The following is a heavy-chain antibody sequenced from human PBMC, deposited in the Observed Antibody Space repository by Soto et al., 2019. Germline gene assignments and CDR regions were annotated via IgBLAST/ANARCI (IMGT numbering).Heavy chain of an antibody. D-gene: IGHD5-18*01. J-gene: IGHJ3*02. V-gene: IGHV4-30-4*01. CDR3: ARVLQLWLNAFDI. Sequence: QVQLQESGPGLVKPSQTLSLTCTVSGGSISSGEYFWSWIRQPPGKGLEWIAYIYYSGSTYYNPSLKSRVTISVDTSKNQFPLKLSSVTAADTAVYYCARVLQLWLNAFDIWGQGTMVTVSS. CDR1: GGSISSGEYF. CDR2: IYYSGST.